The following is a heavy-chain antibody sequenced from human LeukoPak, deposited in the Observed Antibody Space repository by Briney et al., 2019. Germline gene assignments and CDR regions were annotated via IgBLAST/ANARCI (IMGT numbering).Heavy chain of an antibody. J-gene: IGHJ3*02. CDR1: VFTFSSYE. V-gene: IGHV3-48*03. CDR3: ASILPISMMHDAFDI. Sequence: PGGSLRLSCAASVFTFSSYEMNWVRQAPGKGLEWVSSISGSGSTIYYADSVKGRFTISRDNAKNSLYLQMNSLRAEDTAVYYCASILPISMMHDAFDIWGQGTMVTVSS. CDR2: ISGSGSTI. D-gene: IGHD3-22*01.